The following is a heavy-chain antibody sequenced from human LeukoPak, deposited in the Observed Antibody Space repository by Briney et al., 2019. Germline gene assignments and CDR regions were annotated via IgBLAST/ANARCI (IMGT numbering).Heavy chain of an antibody. D-gene: IGHD3-10*01. CDR2: ISSSSSYI. J-gene: IGHJ4*02. CDR1: GFTFSSYS. CDR3: ARVGSRKWPSRAIRY. V-gene: IGHV3-21*01. Sequence: PGGSLRLSCAASGFTFSSYSMNWVRQAPGKGLEWVSSISSSSSYIYYTDSVKGRFTISRDNAKNSLYLQMNSLRAEDTAVYYCARVGSRKWPSRAIRYWGQGTLVTVSS.